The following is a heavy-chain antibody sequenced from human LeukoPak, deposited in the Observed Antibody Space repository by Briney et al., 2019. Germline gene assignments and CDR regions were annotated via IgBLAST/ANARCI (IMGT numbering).Heavy chain of an antibody. CDR1: GGTFSSYA. D-gene: IGHD6-6*01. CDR2: IIPIFGTA. J-gene: IGHJ6*02. V-gene: IGHV1-69*13. Sequence: SVKVSCKASGGTFSSYAISWVRQAPGQGLEWLGGIIPIFGTANYAQKFQGRVTITADESTSTAYMELTSLRSEDTAVYYCARVERHSSSSWGYYYYGMDVWGQGTTVTVSS. CDR3: ARVERHSSSSWGYYYYGMDV.